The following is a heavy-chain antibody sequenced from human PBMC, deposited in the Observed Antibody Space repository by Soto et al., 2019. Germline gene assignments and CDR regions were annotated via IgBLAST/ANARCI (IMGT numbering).Heavy chain of an antibody. CDR2: INSDGTIT. CDR3: TRDGGGRYYGGFDN. J-gene: IGHJ4*02. Sequence: GGSLRLSCEISGFNFTTYWMHWVRQAPGKGVVWVSRINSDGTITDYADSVKGRFIISRDNAKKTLYLEMNSLRADDTAVYYCTRDGGGRYYGGFDNWGQGTLVTVSS. D-gene: IGHD1-26*01. V-gene: IGHV3-74*01. CDR1: GFNFTTYW.